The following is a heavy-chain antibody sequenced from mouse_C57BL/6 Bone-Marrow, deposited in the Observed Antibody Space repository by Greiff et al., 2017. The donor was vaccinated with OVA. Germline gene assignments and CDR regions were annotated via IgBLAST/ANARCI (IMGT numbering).Heavy chain of an antibody. CDR1: GFTFSDYY. V-gene: IGHV5-12*01. D-gene: IGHD2-12*01. CDR2: ISNGGGST. Sequence: EVKLMESGGGLVQPGGSLKLSCAASGFTFSDYYMYWVRQTPEKRLEWVAYISNGGGSTYYPDTVKGRFTISRDNAKNTLYLQMSRLKSEDTAMYYCARQGYSNDGWFAYWGQGTLVTVSA. CDR3: ARQGYSNDGWFAY. J-gene: IGHJ3*01.